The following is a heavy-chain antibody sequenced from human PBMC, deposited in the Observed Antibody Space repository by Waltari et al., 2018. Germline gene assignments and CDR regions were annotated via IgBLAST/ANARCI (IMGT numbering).Heavy chain of an antibody. V-gene: IGHV1-69*01. CDR3: ARGSTYYYDSSGYLLLDY. CDR1: GGTFSSYA. D-gene: IGHD3-22*01. Sequence: QVQLVQSGAEVKKPGSSVKVSCKASGGTFSSYAISWVRQAPGQGLEWMGGIIPIFGTANYAQKVQGRVTITADESTSTAYMELSSLRSEDTAVYYCARGSTYYYDSSGYLLLDYWGQGTLVTVSS. CDR2: IIPIFGTA. J-gene: IGHJ4*02.